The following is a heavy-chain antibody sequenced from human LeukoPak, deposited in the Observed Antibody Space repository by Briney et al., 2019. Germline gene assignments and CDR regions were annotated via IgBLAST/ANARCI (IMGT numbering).Heavy chain of an antibody. CDR3: ARFLWFGESAFDY. CDR1: GGSFSGYY. Sequence: SETLSPTCAVYGGSFSGYYWSWIRQPPGKGLEWIGEINHSGSTNYNPSLKSRVTISVDTSKNQFSLKLSSVTAADTAVYYCARFLWFGESAFDYWGQGTLVTVSS. CDR2: INHSGST. J-gene: IGHJ4*02. V-gene: IGHV4-34*01. D-gene: IGHD3-10*01.